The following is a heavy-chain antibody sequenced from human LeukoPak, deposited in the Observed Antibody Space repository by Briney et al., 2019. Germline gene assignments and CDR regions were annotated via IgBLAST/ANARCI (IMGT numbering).Heavy chain of an antibody. CDR3: AKRYYSSSRTSYYFDY. D-gene: IGHD6-6*01. J-gene: IGHJ4*02. Sequence: GGSLRLSCAVSGFTFSTYAMSCVRQAPGEGLEWVSAIIDSGGSTFYADSVKGRFTISRDNSKNTLYLQMNSLRAEDTAVYYCAKRYYSSSRTSYYFDYWGQGTLVTVSS. CDR1: GFTFSTYA. CDR2: IIDSGGST. V-gene: IGHV3-23*01.